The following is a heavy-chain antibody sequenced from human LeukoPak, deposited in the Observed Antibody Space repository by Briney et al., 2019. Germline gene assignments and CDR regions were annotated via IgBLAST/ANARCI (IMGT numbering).Heavy chain of an antibody. CDR2: IYPGNSDT. Sequence: GESLKISCKGSGYIFTSYWIAWVRQMPGKGLEWMGIIYPGNSDTTYSPSFQGQVTISADKSINTAYLQWNSLKAPDTAMYYCARGKWPSWFDPWGQGTLVTISS. D-gene: IGHD5-12*01. V-gene: IGHV5-51*01. J-gene: IGHJ5*02. CDR1: GYIFTSYW. CDR3: ARGKWPSWFDP.